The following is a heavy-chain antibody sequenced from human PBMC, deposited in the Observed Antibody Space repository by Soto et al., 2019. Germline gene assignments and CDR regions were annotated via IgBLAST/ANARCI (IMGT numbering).Heavy chain of an antibody. Sequence: ASVKVSCKASGYTFTSYGISWVRQAPGQGLEWMGWISAYNGNTNYAQKLQGRVTMTTDTSTSTAYMELRSLRSDDTAVYYCARDSKGLWFGELLHAFDIWGQGTIVTVSS. CDR2: ISAYNGNT. CDR3: ARDSKGLWFGELLHAFDI. J-gene: IGHJ3*02. D-gene: IGHD3-10*01. V-gene: IGHV1-18*01. CDR1: GYTFTSYG.